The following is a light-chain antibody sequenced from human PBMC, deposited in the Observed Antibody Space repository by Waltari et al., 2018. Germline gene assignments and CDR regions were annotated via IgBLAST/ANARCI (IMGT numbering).Light chain of an antibody. Sequence: DIQMTQSPSTLSASVGDRVTITCRASQNINSWLAWYQQKPGKAPKRLIYKASSLESGVPSRFSGSGSGTEFTLTITSLQPDDFATYFCQHYNNYSPWTFGQGTKVEVK. CDR2: KAS. V-gene: IGKV1-5*03. CDR3: QHYNNYSPWT. J-gene: IGKJ1*01. CDR1: QNINSW.